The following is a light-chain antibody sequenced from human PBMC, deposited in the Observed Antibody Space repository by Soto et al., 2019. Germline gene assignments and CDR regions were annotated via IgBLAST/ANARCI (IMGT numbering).Light chain of an antibody. J-gene: IGKJ1*01. CDR2: AAS. V-gene: IGKV1-9*01. Sequence: DIPLTQSPSFLSASVGDRVTITCRASQGMSSYLAWYQQKPGKAPKLLIYAASTLQSGVPSRFSGSGSGTEFTLTISSLQPEDFAXYXXXQLXSYPRTFGQGTKVEIK. CDR3: XQLXSYPRT. CDR1: QGMSSY.